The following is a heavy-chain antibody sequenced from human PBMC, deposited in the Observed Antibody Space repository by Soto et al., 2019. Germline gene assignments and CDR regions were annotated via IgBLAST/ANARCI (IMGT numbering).Heavy chain of an antibody. CDR2: ISAYNGNT. D-gene: IGHD3-22*01. V-gene: IGHV1-18*01. J-gene: IGHJ4*02. CDR1: GYTFTSYG. CDR3: ARVIPYYYDSSVGGVFDY. Sequence: QVQLVQSGAEVKKPGASVKVSCKASGYTFTSYGISWVRQAPGQGLEWMGWISAYNGNTNYAQKLQGRVTMTTDTSTSTAYMELRSLRSDDTAVYYCARVIPYYYDSSVGGVFDYWGQGTLVTVSS.